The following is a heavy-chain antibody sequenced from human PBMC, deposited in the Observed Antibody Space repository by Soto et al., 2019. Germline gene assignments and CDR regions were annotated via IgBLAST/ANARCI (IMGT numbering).Heavy chain of an antibody. J-gene: IGHJ6*01. CDR1: GFTFTTYS. V-gene: IGHV3-48*02. D-gene: IGHD1-1*01. CDR2: ISSSGSTI. CDR3: ARDMEEASTERYYYDYGMDV. Sequence: EVQLVESGGGLVQPGGSLRLSCAASGFTFTTYSINWVRQATGKGLAWVSYISSSGSTIYYADSVEGRLTISRDNAKNSLYLQMNSLRDEDTAVYYCARDMEEASTERYYYDYGMDVWGQGTTVTVSS.